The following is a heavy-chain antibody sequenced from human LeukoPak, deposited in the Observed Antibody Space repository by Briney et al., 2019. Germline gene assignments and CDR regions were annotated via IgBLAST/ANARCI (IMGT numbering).Heavy chain of an antibody. Sequence: GWSLRLSFAASGFTFRSYWRHGVRQAPGKGLVWVSRINSDGSSITYADSVKGRFTISRDNAKNTLYLQMNSLRVEDTAVYYCAREGRVSGYDFDCWGQGTLVTVSS. J-gene: IGHJ4*02. CDR1: GFTFRSYW. D-gene: IGHD5-12*01. V-gene: IGHV3-74*03. CDR2: INSDGSSI. CDR3: AREGRVSGYDFDC.